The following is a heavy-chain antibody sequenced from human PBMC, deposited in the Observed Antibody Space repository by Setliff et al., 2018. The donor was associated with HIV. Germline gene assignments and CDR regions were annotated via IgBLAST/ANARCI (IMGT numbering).Heavy chain of an antibody. J-gene: IGHJ4*02. D-gene: IGHD6-13*01. CDR1: GFTFSSYS. Sequence: GGSLRLSCAASGFTFSSYSMNWVRQAPGKGLEWVSYISSSSSYIYYADSVKGRFTISRDNAKNSLYLQMNSLRAEDTAVYYCARDPGIAAAGKDYFDYWGQGTLVTVSS. CDR3: ARDPGIAAAGKDYFDY. CDR2: ISSSSSYI. V-gene: IGHV3-21*01.